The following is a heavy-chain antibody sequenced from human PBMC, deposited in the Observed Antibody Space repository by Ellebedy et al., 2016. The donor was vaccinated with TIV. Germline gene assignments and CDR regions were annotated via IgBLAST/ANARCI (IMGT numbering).Heavy chain of an antibody. CDR1: GYTFTGYY. J-gene: IGHJ4*02. V-gene: IGHV1-2*02. D-gene: IGHD1-14*01. CDR2: INPNSGGT. Sequence: AASVKVSCKASGYTFTGYYMHWARQAPGQGLEWMGWINPNSGGTNYAQKFQGRVTMTRDTSISTAYMELSRLRSDDTAVYYCAREERDRGPFDYWGQGTLVTVSS. CDR3: AREERDRGPFDY.